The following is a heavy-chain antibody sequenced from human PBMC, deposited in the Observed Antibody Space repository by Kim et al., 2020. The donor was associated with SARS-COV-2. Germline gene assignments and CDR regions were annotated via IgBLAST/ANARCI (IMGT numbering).Heavy chain of an antibody. J-gene: IGHJ1*01. CDR3: TKDVGPGLASMGSLCH. Sequence: GGPLRLSCATSGFTFSDYAMHWVRQAPAKGLEWVAGIIRDSSHIYYADSVKGRFTISRDNAKHTVYLQMNSLTLEDTAVYYCTKDVGPGLASMGSLCHW. D-gene: IGHD3-10*01. CDR2: IIRDSSHI. V-gene: IGHV3-9*01. CDR1: GFTFSDYA.